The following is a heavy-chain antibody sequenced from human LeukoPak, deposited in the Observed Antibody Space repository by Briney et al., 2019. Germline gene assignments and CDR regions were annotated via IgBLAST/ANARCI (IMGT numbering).Heavy chain of an antibody. J-gene: IGHJ4*02. CDR1: GGTFSSYA. V-gene: IGHV1-69*13. D-gene: IGHD1-26*01. Sequence: SVNVSCTASGGTFSSYAISWVRQAPGQGLEWMGGIIPIFGTANYAQKFQGRVTITADESTSTAYMELSSLRSEDTAVYYCARGALRGLFDYWGQGTLVTVSS. CDR3: ARGALRGLFDY. CDR2: IIPIFGTA.